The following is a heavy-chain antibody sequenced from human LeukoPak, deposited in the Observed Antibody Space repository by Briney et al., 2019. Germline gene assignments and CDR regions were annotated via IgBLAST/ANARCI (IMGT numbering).Heavy chain of an antibody. CDR3: ARDFLAAGDY. Sequence: GGSLRLSCEASGFILSSYTMNWIRQAPGKGLEWVASINSGSTNPYYADSVKGRFTISRDDAKKSLYLQMTSLRVEDTSVYYCARDFLAAGDYWGQGTLVTVSS. V-gene: IGHV3-21*01. CDR1: GFILSSYT. CDR2: INSGSTNP. J-gene: IGHJ4*02. D-gene: IGHD6-13*01.